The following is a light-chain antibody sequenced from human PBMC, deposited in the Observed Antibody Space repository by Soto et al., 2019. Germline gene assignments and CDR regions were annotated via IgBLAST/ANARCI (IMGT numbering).Light chain of an antibody. CDR2: GAS. V-gene: IGKV3-15*01. Sequence: EIVMTQSPATLSVSPGERATLSCRASQSVSSNLAWYQQKPGQAPRLLIYGASTRATGIPARFSGSGSGTEVTLTISSRQSEDVAVYYCQQYNNWRPLTFGGGTKVEIK. CDR1: QSVSSN. J-gene: IGKJ4*01. CDR3: QQYNNWRPLT.